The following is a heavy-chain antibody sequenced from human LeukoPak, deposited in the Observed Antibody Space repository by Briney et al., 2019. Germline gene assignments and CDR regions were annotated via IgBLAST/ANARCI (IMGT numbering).Heavy chain of an antibody. CDR2: ISGSGGST. V-gene: IGHV3-23*01. CDR1: GFTFSSYA. CDR3: ARVKASGKYQLLSRAFDI. J-gene: IGHJ3*02. D-gene: IGHD2-2*01. Sequence: SGGSLRLSCAASGFTFSSYAMSWVRQAPGKGLEWVSAISGSGGSTYYADSVKGRFTISRDNAKNSLYLQMNSLRAEDTAVYYCARVKASGKYQLLSRAFDIWGQGTMVTVSS.